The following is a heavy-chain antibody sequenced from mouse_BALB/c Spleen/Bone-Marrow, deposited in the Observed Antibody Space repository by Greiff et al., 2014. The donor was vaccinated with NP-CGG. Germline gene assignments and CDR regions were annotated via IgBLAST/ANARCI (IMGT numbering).Heavy chain of an antibody. Sequence: DVKLVESGGGLVKPGGSLKLSCAASRFTFSSYTMSWVRQTPEKRLEWVATISSGGSYTYYPDSVRGRFTISRDNAKNTLYLQMSSLKSEDTAMYYCTRDPFYYGSSYAMDYWGQGTSVTVSS. J-gene: IGHJ4*01. CDR2: ISSGGSYT. D-gene: IGHD1-1*01. CDR3: TRDPFYYGSSYAMDY. V-gene: IGHV5-6-4*01. CDR1: RFTFSSYT.